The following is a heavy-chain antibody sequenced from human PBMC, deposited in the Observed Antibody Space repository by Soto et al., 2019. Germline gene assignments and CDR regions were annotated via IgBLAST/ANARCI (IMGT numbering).Heavy chain of an antibody. Sequence: GWSLRLSCAFSVFNVMSYWMSWVRQAPGKGLEWVASVKEDGSELYYLHSVRGRFSMTRDSAGNALHLTMNYLSAEDTGVYFCARDIGFDYVNWGQGIPVTVSS. CDR1: VFNVMSYW. CDR2: VKEDGSEL. J-gene: IGHJ4*02. V-gene: IGHV3-7*01. CDR3: ARDIGFDYVN. D-gene: IGHD3-16*01.